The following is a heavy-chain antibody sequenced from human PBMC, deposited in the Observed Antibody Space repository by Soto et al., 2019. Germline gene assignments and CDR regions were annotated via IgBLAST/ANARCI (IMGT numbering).Heavy chain of an antibody. D-gene: IGHD3-9*01. CDR1: GGSFSGYY. Sequence: QVQLQQWGAGLLKPSETLSLTCAVYGGSFSGYYWSWIRQPPGKGLEWIGEINHSGSTNYNPSLKSRVTIAVDTSKNQVSLKLSSVTAADTAVYYCARDRVPLTGYDYWGQGTLVTVSS. J-gene: IGHJ4*02. V-gene: IGHV4-34*01. CDR3: ARDRVPLTGYDY. CDR2: INHSGST.